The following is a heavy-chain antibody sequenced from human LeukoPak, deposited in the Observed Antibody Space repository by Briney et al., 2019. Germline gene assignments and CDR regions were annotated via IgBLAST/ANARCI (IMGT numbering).Heavy chain of an antibody. CDR2: IIPIFGTA. CDR1: GGTFSSYA. Sequence: GASVKVSCKASGGTFSSYAISWVRQAPGQGLEWMGGIIPIFGTANYAQKFQGRVTITADESTSTAYMELSSLRSEDTAVYHCARGAGYYDSSGYYFDYWGQGTLVTVSS. V-gene: IGHV1-69*13. J-gene: IGHJ4*02. CDR3: ARGAGYYDSSGYYFDY. D-gene: IGHD3-22*01.